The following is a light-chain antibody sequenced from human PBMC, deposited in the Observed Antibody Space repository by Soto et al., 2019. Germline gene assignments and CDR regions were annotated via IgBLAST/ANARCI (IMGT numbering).Light chain of an antibody. Sequence: EIVLTKSPGTLSLSPGEAVTLSCRASQTVLSSYVAWYQQKPGQPPRLLIYGASSRATGIPDRFSGSGSGTDFTLTISRLEPEDFGVFYCQQYGNPPQPFGQGTRVE. V-gene: IGKV3-20*01. CDR2: GAS. CDR3: QQYGNPPQP. J-gene: IGKJ1*01. CDR1: QTVLSSY.